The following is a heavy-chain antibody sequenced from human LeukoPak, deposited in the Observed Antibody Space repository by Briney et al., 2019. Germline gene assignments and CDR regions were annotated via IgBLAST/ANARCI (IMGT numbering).Heavy chain of an antibody. D-gene: IGHD4-23*01. CDR1: GFTFSSYA. J-gene: IGHJ6*03. V-gene: IGHV3-23*01. Sequence: QSGGSLRLSCAASGFTFSSYAMSWVRQAPGKGLEWVSAISGSGGSTYYADSVKGRFTISRDNAKNTLYLQMNSLRAEDTAVYYCARDRVVNHYYYYYMDVWGKGPRSPSP. CDR3: ARDRVVNHYYYYYMDV. CDR2: ISGSGGST.